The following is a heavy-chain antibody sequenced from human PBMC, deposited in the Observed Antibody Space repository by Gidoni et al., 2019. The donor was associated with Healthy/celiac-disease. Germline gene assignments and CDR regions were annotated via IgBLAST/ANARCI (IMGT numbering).Heavy chain of an antibody. V-gene: IGHV3-30*01. CDR2: ISYDGSNK. CDR1: GFPFSSYA. CDR3: ARDRGTTWWVFDFDY. J-gene: IGHJ4*02. Sequence: QVQLVESGGGVVQPGRSLRLSCAAYGFPFSSYAMHWVRQDPGKGLEWVAVISYDGSNKYYADSVKGRFTISRDNSKNTLYLQMNSLRAEDTAVYYCARDRGTTWWVFDFDYWGQGTLVTVSS. D-gene: IGHD1-1*01.